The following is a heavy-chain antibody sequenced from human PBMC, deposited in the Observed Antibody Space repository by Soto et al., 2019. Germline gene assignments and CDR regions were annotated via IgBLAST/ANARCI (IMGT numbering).Heavy chain of an antibody. D-gene: IGHD3-16*01. CDR1: GGSISSSSYY. J-gene: IGHJ6*03. V-gene: IGHV4-39*01. CDR3: ARHGGGRSDYYYYMDV. CDR2: IYYSGST. Sequence: QLQLQESGPGLVKPSETLSLTCTVSGGSISSSSYYWGWIRQPPGKGLEGIGSIYYSGSTYYNPSLKSRVTISVDTSKNQFSLKLSSVTAADTAVYYCARHGGGRSDYYYYMDVWGKGTTVTVSS.